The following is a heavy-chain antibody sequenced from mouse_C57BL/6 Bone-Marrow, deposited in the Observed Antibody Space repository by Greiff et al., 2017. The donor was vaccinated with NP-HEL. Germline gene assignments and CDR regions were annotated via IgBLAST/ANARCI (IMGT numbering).Heavy chain of an antibody. CDR2: INPNNGGT. CDR3: AREGDYDPFAY. Sequence: VQLQQSGPELVKPGASVKISCKASGYTFTDYYMNWVKQSHGKSLEWIGDINPNNGGTIYNQKFKGKATLTVDKSSSTAYMELRSLTSEDSAVYYCAREGDYDPFAYWGQGTLVTVSA. CDR1: GYTFTDYY. V-gene: IGHV1-26*01. J-gene: IGHJ3*01. D-gene: IGHD2-4*01.